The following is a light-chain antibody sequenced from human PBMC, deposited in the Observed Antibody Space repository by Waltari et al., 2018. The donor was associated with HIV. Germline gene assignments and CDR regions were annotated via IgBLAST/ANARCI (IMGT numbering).Light chain of an antibody. Sequence: QSALTQPPTASGSPGQSVTISCSGTSNDVGPYDYVSWYPQHPDKAPRLIIYEVYKGPSGVPDRFAGSKSGNTASLTVSGLQAEDEADYYCTSYAGSDNLMLFGGGTKVTVL. CDR1: SNDVGPYDY. V-gene: IGLV2-8*01. J-gene: IGLJ2*01. CDR2: EVY. CDR3: TSYAGSDNLML.